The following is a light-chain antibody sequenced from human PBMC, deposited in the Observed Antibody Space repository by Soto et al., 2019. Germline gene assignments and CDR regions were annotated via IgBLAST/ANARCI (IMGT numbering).Light chain of an antibody. V-gene: IGKV1-5*01. CDR1: QTISYW. CDR3: QQYYSFSPT. J-gene: IGKJ1*01. Sequence: DIPMTQSPSTLSASVGDRVTITCRASQTISYWLAWYQQKPGKAPRLLIYDASSLESGVSSRFGGGGSGTEFTLTISSLQPDDFATYYCQQYYSFSPTFGQGTKVEIK. CDR2: DAS.